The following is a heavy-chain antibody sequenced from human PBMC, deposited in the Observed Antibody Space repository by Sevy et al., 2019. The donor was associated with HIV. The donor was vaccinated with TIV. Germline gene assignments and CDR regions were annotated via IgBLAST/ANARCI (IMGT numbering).Heavy chain of an antibody. J-gene: IGHJ1*01. V-gene: IGHV1-18*01. CDR3: ARAPSGSQGPGQYFHH. D-gene: IGHD1-26*01. CDR1: GYTFTNYH. CDR2: ITPNNGNT. Sequence: ASVNVSCKASGYTFTNYHITWVRQAPGQGLEWMGWITPNNGNTEYVQRLQGRVTMTTDTSTSTAYMELRNLKSDDTAVYYCARAPSGSQGPGQYFHHWGQGTLVTVSS.